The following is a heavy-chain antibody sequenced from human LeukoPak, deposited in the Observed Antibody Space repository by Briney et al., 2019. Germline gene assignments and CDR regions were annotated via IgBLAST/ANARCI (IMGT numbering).Heavy chain of an antibody. V-gene: IGHV4-59*08. CDR3: ARRLGSSSTGFDY. CDR1: GGSISSYY. J-gene: IGHJ4*02. CDR2: IHYSGST. Sequence: PSETLSLTCTVSGGSISSYYWSWIRQPPGKGLEWIGSIHYSGSTTYNPSLKSPVTISVVTSKNQFSLKLSSVTAADTAVYYRARRLGSSSTGFDYWGQGTLVTVSS. D-gene: IGHD2-2*01.